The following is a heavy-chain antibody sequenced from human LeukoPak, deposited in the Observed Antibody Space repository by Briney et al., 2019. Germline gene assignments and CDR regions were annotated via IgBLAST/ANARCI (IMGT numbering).Heavy chain of an antibody. CDR3: GGGGPLVMI. Sequence: PSETLSLTCTVSGGSICSYYWSWLRKPPRKGLEWLGYIFYSGSTNYNTSLKSRVTISVDTYKNQFSLKLSSVAAADTAVDSCGGGGPLVMIWGQGTLVTVSS. CDR2: IFYSGST. V-gene: IGHV4-59*08. CDR1: GGSICSYY. J-gene: IGHJ1*01. D-gene: IGHD3-3*01.